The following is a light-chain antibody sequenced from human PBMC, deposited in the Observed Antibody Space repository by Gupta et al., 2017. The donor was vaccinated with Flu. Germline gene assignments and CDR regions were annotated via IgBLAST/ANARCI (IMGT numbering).Light chain of an antibody. V-gene: IGKV1-5*03. CDR2: KAS. CDR1: QSISSW. CDR3: QQYNSYSQT. Sequence: GDRVTSTCRASQSISSWLAWYQQKPGKAPKLLIYKASSLESGVPSRFSGSGSGTEFTLTISSLQPDDFATYYCQQYNSYSQTFGQGTKVEIK. J-gene: IGKJ1*01.